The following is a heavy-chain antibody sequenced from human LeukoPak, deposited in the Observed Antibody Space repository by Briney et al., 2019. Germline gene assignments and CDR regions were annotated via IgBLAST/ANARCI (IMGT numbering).Heavy chain of an antibody. V-gene: IGHV4-59*01. CDR1: GGSISSYY. J-gene: IGHJ6*02. D-gene: IGHD3-22*01. CDR3: ARGFYDSYGMDV. Sequence: PSETLSLTCTVSGGSISSYYWSWIRQPPGKGLEWIGYIYYSGSTNYNPSLKSRVTISVATSKNQFSLKLSSVTAADTAVYHCARGFYDSYGMDVWGQGTTVTVSS. CDR2: IYYSGST.